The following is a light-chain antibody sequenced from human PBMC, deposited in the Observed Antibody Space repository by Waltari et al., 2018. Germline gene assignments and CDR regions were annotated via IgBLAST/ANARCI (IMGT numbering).Light chain of an antibody. J-gene: IGKJ4*01. V-gene: IGKV1-33*01. CDR3: QQYRAVPLT. CDR2: DAS. Sequence: DIQMTQAPSSLSASAGDSVTTTCQASHDINKNLNWFQQKPGEAPKVLIFDASNLRTGVPLRFSGSGSGTHFTFTIASLQPEDVATYYCQQYRAVPLTFGGGTKVEIK. CDR1: HDINKN.